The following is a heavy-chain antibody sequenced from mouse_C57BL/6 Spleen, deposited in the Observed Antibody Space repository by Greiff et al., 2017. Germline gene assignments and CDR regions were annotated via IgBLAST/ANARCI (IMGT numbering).Heavy chain of an antibody. CDR1: GFTFSDYG. Sequence: EVKLEESGGGLVKPGGSLKLSCAASGFTFSDYGMHWVRQAPEKGLEWVAYISSGSSTIYYADTVKGRFTISRDNAKNTLFLQMTSLRSEDTAMYYGARPNYYGSSFDYWGQGTTLTVSS. CDR2: ISSGSSTI. J-gene: IGHJ2*01. D-gene: IGHD1-1*01. CDR3: ARPNYYGSSFDY. V-gene: IGHV5-17*01.